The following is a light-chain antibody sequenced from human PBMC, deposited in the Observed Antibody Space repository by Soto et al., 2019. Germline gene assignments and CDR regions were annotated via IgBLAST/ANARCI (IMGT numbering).Light chain of an antibody. CDR1: QNIDSD. CDR3: QQYNNWPRT. Sequence: EIVLTQSPATLSLSPGERATLSCRASQNIDSDLAWYQQRPGQPPRLLIYGASTRATGIPARFSGSGSETEFTLTITSLQPEDFAVYYCQQYNNWPRTFGQGTKVDIK. CDR2: GAS. V-gene: IGKV3-15*01. J-gene: IGKJ1*01.